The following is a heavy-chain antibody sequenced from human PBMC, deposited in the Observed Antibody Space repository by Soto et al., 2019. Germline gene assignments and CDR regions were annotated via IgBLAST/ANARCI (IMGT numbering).Heavy chain of an antibody. D-gene: IGHD2-21*02. CDR2: IIPVLTTT. Sequence: QVQLVQSGAEVKMPGSSVKVSCRASGDTFSSYTVNWLRQAPGRGLEWMGRIIPVLTTTDYAQKFRGRVTITADKSSNTLYMELTSLSSDDTAVYYCARRRYCGYDCYHKHYYGMDVWGQGTTVTVAS. CDR3: ARRRYCGYDCYHKHYYGMDV. CDR1: GDTFSSYT. J-gene: IGHJ6*02. V-gene: IGHV1-69*08.